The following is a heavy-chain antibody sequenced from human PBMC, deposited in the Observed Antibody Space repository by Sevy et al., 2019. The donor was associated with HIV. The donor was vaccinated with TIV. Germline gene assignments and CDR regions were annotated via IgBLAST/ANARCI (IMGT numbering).Heavy chain of an antibody. Sequence: ASVKVSCKASGFTFTSSAVQWVRQARGQRLEWIGWIVVGSGNTNYAQKFQERVTITRDMSTSTAYMELSSLRSEDTAVYYCASGRTELRYFDLPPFGYWGQGTLVTVSS. CDR2: IVVGSGNT. V-gene: IGHV1-58*01. D-gene: IGHD3-9*01. CDR1: GFTFTSSA. CDR3: ASGRTELRYFDLPPFGY. J-gene: IGHJ4*02.